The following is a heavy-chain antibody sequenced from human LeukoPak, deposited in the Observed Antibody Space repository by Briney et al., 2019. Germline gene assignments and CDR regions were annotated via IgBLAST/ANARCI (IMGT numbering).Heavy chain of an antibody. CDR3: ARGLNFGPGAFDI. D-gene: IGHD3-10*01. Sequence: SETLSLTCTVSGGSISSYYWSWIRQPPGKGLEWIGYIYYSGSTSYNPSLKSRVTISVDTSKNQFSLKLSSVTAADTAVYYCARGLNFGPGAFDIWGQGTMVTVSS. V-gene: IGHV4-59*01. CDR1: GGSISSYY. CDR2: IYYSGST. J-gene: IGHJ3*02.